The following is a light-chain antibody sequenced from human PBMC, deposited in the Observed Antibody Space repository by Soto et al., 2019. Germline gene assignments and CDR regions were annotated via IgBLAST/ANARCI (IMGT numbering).Light chain of an antibody. CDR1: QGVTTN. CDR2: GAS. V-gene: IGKV3D-15*01. CDR3: YHYYGRAAWT. J-gene: IGKJ1*01. Sequence: VVPHAPTLLCVSPGERVTLSCRAGQGVTTNFAWYQQKSGQSPRLLIYGASNRATGIPARCSGSGGGTEYILTTSSREAVDTSAFYFYHYYGRAAWTFRRGTQVEIK.